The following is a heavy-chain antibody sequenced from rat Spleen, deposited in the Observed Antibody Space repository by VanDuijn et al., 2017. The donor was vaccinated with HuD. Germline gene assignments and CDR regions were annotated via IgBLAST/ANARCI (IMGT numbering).Heavy chain of an antibody. V-gene: IGHV5-20*01. Sequence: EVHLVESGGGLVQPGRSLKLSCAASDFTFSDYYMAWVRQAPTKGLEWVASISYDGGSTYYRDSLKGRFTISRDNAKSSLYLQMDSLRSEDTAIYYCTTYSDYDTSPFPYWGQGTLVTVSS. CDR3: TTYSDYDTSPFPY. D-gene: IGHD1-6*01. CDR1: DFTFSDYY. J-gene: IGHJ3*01. CDR2: ISYDGGST.